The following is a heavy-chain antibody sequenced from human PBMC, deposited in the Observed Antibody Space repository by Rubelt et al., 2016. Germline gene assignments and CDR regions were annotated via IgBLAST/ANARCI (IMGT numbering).Heavy chain of an antibody. D-gene: IGHD1-26*01. Sequence: QVQLQQWGAGLLKPSETLSLTCAVHGGSFSGYYWSWIRQPPGKGLEWIGEINNSGSTNYNPSLKSRVTISVETAKNQCSRRLSSVTAADTAVYYGARESGYYYGMDVWGQGTTVTVSS. J-gene: IGHJ6*02. V-gene: IGHV4-34*01. CDR2: INNSGST. CDR1: GGSFSGYY. CDR3: ARESGYYYGMDV.